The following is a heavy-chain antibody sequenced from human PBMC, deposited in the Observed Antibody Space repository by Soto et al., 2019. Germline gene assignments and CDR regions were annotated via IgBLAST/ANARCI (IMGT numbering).Heavy chain of an antibody. V-gene: IGHV3-30*18. CDR1: GFTFSNYG. D-gene: IGHD2-2*01. J-gene: IGHJ6*02. CDR3: AKSRDAYNFYFYYGMDV. CDR2: ILYDGSNK. Sequence: QVQLVESGGGVVQAGRSLRLSRAASGFTFSNYGMHWVRQTPGKGLEWVALILYDGSNKYYADSVKGRFTISRDNSKNTLYLQVSSLRAEDTAVYYCAKSRDAYNFYFYYGMDVWGQGTTVTVSS.